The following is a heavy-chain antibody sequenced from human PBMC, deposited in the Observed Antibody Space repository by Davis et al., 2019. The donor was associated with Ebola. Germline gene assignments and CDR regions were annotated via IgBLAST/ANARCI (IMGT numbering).Heavy chain of an antibody. CDR2: FDPEDGET. CDR3: ATVRYCSGGSCYNP. D-gene: IGHD2-15*01. Sequence: ASVKVSCKVSGYTLTELSMHWVRQAPGKGLEWMGGFDPEDGETIYAQKFQGRVTMTEDTSTDTAYMELSSLRSEDTAVYYCATVRYCSGGSCYNPWGQGTLVTVSS. V-gene: IGHV1-24*01. CDR1: GYTLTELS. J-gene: IGHJ5*02.